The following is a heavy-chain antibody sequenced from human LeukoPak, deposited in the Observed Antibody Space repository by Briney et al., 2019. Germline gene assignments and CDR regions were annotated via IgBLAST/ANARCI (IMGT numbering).Heavy chain of an antibody. D-gene: IGHD2-15*01. CDR1: GGSISSGSYY. CDR3: ARGWSYYFDY. J-gene: IGHJ4*02. Sequence: SQTLSLTRTVSGGSISSGSYYWSWIRQPAGKGLEWIGRIYTSGSTNYNPSLKSRVTISVDTSKSQFSLKLSSVTAADTAVYYCARGWSYYFDYWGQGTLVTVSS. CDR2: IYTSGST. V-gene: IGHV4-61*02.